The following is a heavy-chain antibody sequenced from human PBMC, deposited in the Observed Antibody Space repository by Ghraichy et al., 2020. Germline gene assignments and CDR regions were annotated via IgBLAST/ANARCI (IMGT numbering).Heavy chain of an antibody. J-gene: IGHJ4*02. Sequence: ASVKVSCKASGYTFTIFGISWVRQAPGQGLEWMGWISAYNGDKVYAQKFQGRLTMATDTSTSTTYMDLRSLGSDDTAVYYCARGGGYNSGVDYWGQGTLVSVSS. V-gene: IGHV1-18*01. D-gene: IGHD5-24*01. CDR3: ARGGGYNSGVDY. CDR1: GYTFTIFG. CDR2: ISAYNGDK.